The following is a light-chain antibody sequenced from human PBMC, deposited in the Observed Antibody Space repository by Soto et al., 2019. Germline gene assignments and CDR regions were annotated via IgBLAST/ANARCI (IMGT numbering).Light chain of an antibody. CDR3: QQYNNWPLT. V-gene: IGKV3-15*01. Sequence: MTQSPSSLSASVGDRVTITCRASQGISSNLAWYQQKAGQAPRLLIYGASTRATGIPVRFSGSGSGTEFTLTISRLTSEDSAIYYCQQYNNWPLTFGGGTKVEIK. CDR2: GAS. CDR1: QGISSN. J-gene: IGKJ4*01.